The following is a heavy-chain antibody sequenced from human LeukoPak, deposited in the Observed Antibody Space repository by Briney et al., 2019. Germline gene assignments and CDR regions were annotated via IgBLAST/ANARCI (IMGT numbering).Heavy chain of an antibody. V-gene: IGHV4-30-2*01. CDR3: ARAGDGMDV. CDR2: IYHSGST. J-gene: IGHJ6*02. Sequence: SETLSLTCAVSGGSISSGGYSWSWIRQPPGKGLEWIGYIYHSGSTYYNPSLESRVTISVDRSKNQFSLKLSSVTAADTAVYYCARAGDGMDVWGQGTTVTVSS. CDR1: GGSISSGGYS.